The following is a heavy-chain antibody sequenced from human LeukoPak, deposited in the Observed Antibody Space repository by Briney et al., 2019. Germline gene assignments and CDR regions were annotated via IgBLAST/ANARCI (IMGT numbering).Heavy chain of an antibody. V-gene: IGHV3-30*18. CDR2: ISYDGSNK. D-gene: IGHD3-22*01. CDR3: AKWAYYYDSSGFDY. Sequence: GRSLRLSCAASGFIFSSYGMHWVRQAPGKGLEWVAVISYDGSNKYYADSVKGRFTISRDNSKNTLYLQMNSLRAEDTAVYYCAKWAYYYDSSGFDYWGQGTLVTVSS. CDR1: GFIFSSYG. J-gene: IGHJ4*02.